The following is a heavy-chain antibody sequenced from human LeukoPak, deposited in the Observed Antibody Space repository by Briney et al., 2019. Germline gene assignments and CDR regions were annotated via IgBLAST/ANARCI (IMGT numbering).Heavy chain of an antibody. CDR2: IYYSGST. CDR3: ASYSSSGYFDY. CDR1: GGSISSYY. V-gene: IGHV4-59*12. J-gene: IGHJ4*02. D-gene: IGHD6-6*01. Sequence: SETLSLTCTVSGGSISSYYWSWIRQPPGKGLEWIGYIYYSGSTNYNPSLKSRVTISVDTSKNQFSLKLSSVTAADTAMYYCASYSSSGYFDYWGQGTLVTVSS.